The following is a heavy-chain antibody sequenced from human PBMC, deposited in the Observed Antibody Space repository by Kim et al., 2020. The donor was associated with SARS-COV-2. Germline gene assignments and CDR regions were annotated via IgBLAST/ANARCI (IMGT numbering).Heavy chain of an antibody. CDR1: GDSVSSNSAA. CDR3: ARGLLWFGELRYYYYYGMDV. CDR2: TYYRSKWYN. V-gene: IGHV6-1*01. J-gene: IGHJ6*02. Sequence: SQTLSLTCAISGDSVSSNSAAWNWIRQSPSRGLEWLGMTYYRSKWYNDYAVSVKSRITINPDTSKNQFSLQLNSVTPEDTAVYYCARGLLWFGELRYYYYYGMDVWGQGTTVTVSS. D-gene: IGHD3-10*01.